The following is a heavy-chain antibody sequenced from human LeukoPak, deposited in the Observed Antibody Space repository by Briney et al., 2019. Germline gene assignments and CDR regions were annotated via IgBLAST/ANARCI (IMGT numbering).Heavy chain of an antibody. CDR1: GYTFTGYY. J-gene: IGHJ4*02. V-gene: IGHV1-2*02. CDR2: INPNSGGT. CDR3: ARVAAGAGGYFDY. Sequence: ASVKVSCKASGYTFTGYYMHWVRQAPGQGLEWMGWINPNSGGTNYAQKFQGRVIVTRDTSISTAYMELSRLRSDDTAVYYCARVAAGAGGYFDYWGQGTLVTVSS. D-gene: IGHD6-13*01.